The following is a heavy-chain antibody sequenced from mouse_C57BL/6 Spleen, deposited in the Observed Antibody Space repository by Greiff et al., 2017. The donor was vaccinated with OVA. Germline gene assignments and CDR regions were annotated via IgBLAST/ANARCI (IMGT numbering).Heavy chain of an antibody. CDR3: ASLYY. V-gene: IGHV2-2*01. D-gene: IGHD6-1*01. CDR2: IWSGGST. CDR1: GFSLTSYG. J-gene: IGHJ2*01. Sequence: VKLMESGPGLVQPSPSLSITCTVSGFSLTSYGVHWVRPSPGKGLEWLGVIWSGGSTDYNAPFISSLSISKDNSKSQVFFKMNSLQADDTAIYNCASLYYWGQGTTLTVSS.